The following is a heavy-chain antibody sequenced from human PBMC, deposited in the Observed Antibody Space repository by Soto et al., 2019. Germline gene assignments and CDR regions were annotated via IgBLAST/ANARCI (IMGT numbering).Heavy chain of an antibody. J-gene: IGHJ6*02. D-gene: IGHD2-2*01. Sequence: GGSLRLSCTTSGFTFGDYALSWVRQAPGKGLEWVGFIRRNAYGGTTDYAASVKGRFTISRDDSKSIAYLQMNSLRTEDTAVYYCASLTSWSQEYYYGMDVWGQGTTVTVSS. CDR1: GFTFGDYA. CDR3: ASLTSWSQEYYYGMDV. CDR2: IRRNAYGGTT. V-gene: IGHV3-49*04.